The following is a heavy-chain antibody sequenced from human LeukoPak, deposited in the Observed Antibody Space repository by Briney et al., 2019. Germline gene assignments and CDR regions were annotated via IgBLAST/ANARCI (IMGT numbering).Heavy chain of an antibody. V-gene: IGHV3-74*03. D-gene: IGHD3-9*01. J-gene: IGHJ4*02. Sequence: GGSLRLSCAASGFTFSTYWMLWVRQAPGKGLVWVARIRPEGTTTAYADSVKGRFTISRDNAKNTLFLQMNSLSAEDTAVYYCARGLDWILFDYWGQGTLVTVSS. CDR2: IRPEGTTT. CDR3: ARGLDWILFDY. CDR1: GFTFSTYW.